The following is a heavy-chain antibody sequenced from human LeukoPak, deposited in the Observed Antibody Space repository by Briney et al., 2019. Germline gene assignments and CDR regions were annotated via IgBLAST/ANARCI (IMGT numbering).Heavy chain of an antibody. CDR3: ASYGGATGDSIAI. CDR2: IYYSGST. J-gene: IGHJ3*02. CDR1: GGSISSYY. D-gene: IGHD4/OR15-4a*01. Sequence: SETLSLTCTVSGGSISSYYWSWIRQSPGKGLEYIGYIYYSGSTNYNPPLKSRVTISVDTSKNQFSLKLSSVTAADTAVYYCASYGGATGDSIAIWGQGTMVTVSP. V-gene: IGHV4-59*08.